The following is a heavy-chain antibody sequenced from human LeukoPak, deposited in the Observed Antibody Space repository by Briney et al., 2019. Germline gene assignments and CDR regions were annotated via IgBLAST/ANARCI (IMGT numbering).Heavy chain of an antibody. CDR3: AKDGSGRMFDY. D-gene: IGHD3-10*01. CDR2: ISYDGSNK. CDR1: GFTFSSYG. J-gene: IGHJ4*02. Sequence: GGSRRLSCAASGFTFSSYGMHWVRQAPGKGLEWVAVISYDGSNKYYADSVKGRFTISRDNSKNTLYLQMNSLRAEDTAVYYCAKDGSGRMFDYWGQGTLVTVSS. V-gene: IGHV3-30*18.